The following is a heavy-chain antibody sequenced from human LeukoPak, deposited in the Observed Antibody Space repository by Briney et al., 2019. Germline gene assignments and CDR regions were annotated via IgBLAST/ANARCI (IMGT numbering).Heavy chain of an antibody. Sequence: ASVKVSCKASGYTSTGYYMHWVRQAPGQGLEWMGWINPNSGGTNYAQKLQGRVTMTRDTSISTAYMELSRLRSDDTAVYYCARAYYDILTGYQYYYMDVWGKGTTVTVSS. D-gene: IGHD3-9*01. J-gene: IGHJ6*03. V-gene: IGHV1-2*02. CDR1: GYTSTGYY. CDR2: INPNSGGT. CDR3: ARAYYDILTGYQYYYMDV.